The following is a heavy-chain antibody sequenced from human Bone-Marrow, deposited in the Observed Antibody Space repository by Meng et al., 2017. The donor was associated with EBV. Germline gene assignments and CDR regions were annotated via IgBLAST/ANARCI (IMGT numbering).Heavy chain of an antibody. J-gene: IGHJ4*02. CDR3: AKSRSSTPGVVDY. V-gene: IGHV4-61*01. CDR1: GASGSGGTYH. CDR2: IYDGGTT. D-gene: IGHD3-10*01. Sequence: HVQIQDSGPGLVKPSETLSLPSTLSGASGSGGTYHWSWIRQPPGKELEWIGYIYDGGTTIYNPSLKSRVTILVDASKNQFSLKLSSVTTADTAVYYCAKSRSSTPGVVDYWGQGTLVTVS.